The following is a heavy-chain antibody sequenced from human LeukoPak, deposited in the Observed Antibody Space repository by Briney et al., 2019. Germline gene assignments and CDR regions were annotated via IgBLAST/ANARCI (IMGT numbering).Heavy chain of an antibody. Sequence: PSETLSLTCTVSGGSISSYYWSWIRQPPGKGLEWIGYIYYSGSTNYNPSLKSRVTISVDTSKNQFSLKLSSVTAADTAVYFCARAYSSSWYFNWFDPWGQGTLVTVSS. J-gene: IGHJ5*02. CDR2: IYYSGST. D-gene: IGHD6-13*01. V-gene: IGHV4-59*08. CDR3: ARAYSSSWYFNWFDP. CDR1: GGSISSYY.